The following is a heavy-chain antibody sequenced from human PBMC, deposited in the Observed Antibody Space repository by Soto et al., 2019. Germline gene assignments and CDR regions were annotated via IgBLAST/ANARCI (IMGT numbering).Heavy chain of an antibody. CDR2: INPSGGST. D-gene: IGHD3-16*01. V-gene: IGHV1-46*01. CDR1: GYTFTSYY. CDR3: AIQDGGVVY. Sequence: GASVKVSCKASGYTFTSYYMHWVRQAPGQGLEWMGIINPSGGSTSYAQEFQGRVTMTRDTSTSTVYMELSSLRSDDTAVYYCAIQDGGVVYWGQGTLVTVSS. J-gene: IGHJ4*02.